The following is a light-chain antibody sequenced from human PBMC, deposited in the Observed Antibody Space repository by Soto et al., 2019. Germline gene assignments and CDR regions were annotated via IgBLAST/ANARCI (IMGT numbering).Light chain of an antibody. CDR2: GAS. CDR1: QSVSSSY. Sequence: VLTQSPGTLYLSAGERASLSCRASQSVSSSYLAWYQQKPGQAPRLLIYGASSRATGIPDRFSGSGSGTDFTLTISRLEPEDFAVYYCQQYGSSHTFGQGTKVDIK. J-gene: IGKJ1*01. CDR3: QQYGSSHT. V-gene: IGKV3-20*01.